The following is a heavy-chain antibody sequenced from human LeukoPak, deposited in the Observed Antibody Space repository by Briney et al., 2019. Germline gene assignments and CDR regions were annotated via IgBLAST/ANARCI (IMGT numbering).Heavy chain of an antibody. D-gene: IGHD3-10*01. J-gene: IGHJ4*02. CDR3: ASLYGSGSNPLDY. CDR1: GDSISSGDYY. Sequence: SETLSLTCTVSGDSISSGDYYWSWIRQPPGKGLEWIGYIYYSGSTYYNLSLKSRVSISVDTSKNQFSLKLSSVTAADTAVYYCASLYGSGSNPLDYWGQGTLVTVSS. CDR2: IYYSGST. V-gene: IGHV4-30-4*01.